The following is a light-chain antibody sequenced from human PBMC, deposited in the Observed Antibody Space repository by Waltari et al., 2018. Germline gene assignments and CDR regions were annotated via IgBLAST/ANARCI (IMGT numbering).Light chain of an antibody. CDR3: MQTLQTPFT. Sequence: DIVMTQTPPSLPVTPGEPASISCRSSQSLLHTDGRTYLYWYLQKPGQPSRLLIYRVSNRFSGVPDRFSGSGSGTDFTLKISRVEAEDVGVYYCMQTLQTPFTFGPGTKLDIK. J-gene: IGKJ3*01. CDR1: QSLLHTDGRTY. V-gene: IGKV2D-29*01. CDR2: RVS.